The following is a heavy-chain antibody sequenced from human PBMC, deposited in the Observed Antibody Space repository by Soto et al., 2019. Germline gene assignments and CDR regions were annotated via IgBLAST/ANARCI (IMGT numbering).Heavy chain of an antibody. D-gene: IGHD2-2*01. Sequence: LRLSCAASGFTFSDYYMSWIRRAPGKGLEWISYISGSNIYTNYADSVKGRFTISRDNANNSLYLQMDSLRVEDTAVYYCARDGGEVIPAAIGGGYGMDVWGQGTTVTVSS. CDR1: GFTFSDYY. CDR3: ARDGGEVIPAAIGGGYGMDV. CDR2: ISGSNIYT. V-gene: IGHV3-11*06. J-gene: IGHJ6*02.